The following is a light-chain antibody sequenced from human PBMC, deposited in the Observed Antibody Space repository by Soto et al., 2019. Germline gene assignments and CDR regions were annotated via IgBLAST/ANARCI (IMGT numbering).Light chain of an antibody. CDR2: EVS. CDR1: SSDVGSYNL. Sequence: QSALTQPASVSGSPGQSITISCTGTSSDVGSYNLVSWYQQHPGKAPKLMIYEVSKRPSGVSNRFSGSKSGNTASLTISGLQAEDEADYYCCSYAGSSTFGVFGGGTKLPS. V-gene: IGLV2-23*02. J-gene: IGLJ3*02. CDR3: CSYAGSSTFGV.